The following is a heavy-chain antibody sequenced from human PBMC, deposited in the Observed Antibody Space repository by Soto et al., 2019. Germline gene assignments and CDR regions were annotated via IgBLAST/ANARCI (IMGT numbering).Heavy chain of an antibody. V-gene: IGHV1-18*01. CDR2: ISAYNGNT. CDR1: GYTFTSYG. CDR3: ARDPTVTTHYYYGMDV. Sequence: ASVKVSCKASGYTFTSYGISWVRQAHGQGLEWMGWISAYNGNTNYAQKLQGRVTMTTDTSTSTAYMELRSLRSDDTAVHYCARDPTVTTHYYYGMDVWGQGTTVTVSS. D-gene: IGHD4-17*01. J-gene: IGHJ6*02.